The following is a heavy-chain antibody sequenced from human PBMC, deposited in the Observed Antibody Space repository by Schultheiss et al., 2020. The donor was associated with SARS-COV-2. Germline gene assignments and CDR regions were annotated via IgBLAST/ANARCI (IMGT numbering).Heavy chain of an antibody. CDR1: GYTFSDYY. CDR2: INPKTGDT. Sequence: ASVKVSCKASGYTFSDYYIHWVRQAPGQGLEWMGRINPKTGDTHYAQKFQGGVTMTWDTSISTAYMELSRLRSDDTAVYYCARAIGGCSGNTCYFDYWGQGTLVTVSS. CDR3: ARAIGGCSGNTCYFDY. D-gene: IGHD2-15*01. V-gene: IGHV1-2*06. J-gene: IGHJ4*02.